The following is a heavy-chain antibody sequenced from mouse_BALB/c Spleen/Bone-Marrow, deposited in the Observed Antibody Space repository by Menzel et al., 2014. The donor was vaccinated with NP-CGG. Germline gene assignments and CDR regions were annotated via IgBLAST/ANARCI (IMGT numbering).Heavy chain of an antibody. D-gene: IGHD2-4*01. Sequence: EVQVVESGGGLVQPGGSRKLSCAASGFTFSSFGMHWVRQAPEKGLEWVAYISNGSSTIYYADTVKGRFTISRDNPKSTLFLQMTSLRSEDTAMYYCARKGAMITHYYAMDYWGQGTSVTVSS. CDR3: ARKGAMITHYYAMDY. V-gene: IGHV5-17*02. CDR2: ISNGSSTI. J-gene: IGHJ4*01. CDR1: GFTFSSFG.